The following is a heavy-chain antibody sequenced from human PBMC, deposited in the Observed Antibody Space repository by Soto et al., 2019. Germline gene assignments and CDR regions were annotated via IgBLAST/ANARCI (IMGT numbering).Heavy chain of an antibody. D-gene: IGHD6-13*01. CDR3: AVTLAAAGTCCFDY. V-gene: IGHV1-18*01. CDR2: ISAYNGNT. CDR1: GYTFTSYG. J-gene: IGHJ4*02. Sequence: ASVKVSCKASGYTFTSYGISWVRQAPGRGLEWMGWISAYNGNTNYAQKLQGRVTMTTDTSTSTAYMELRSLRSDDTAVYYCAVTLAAAGTCCFDYWGQGTLVTVSS.